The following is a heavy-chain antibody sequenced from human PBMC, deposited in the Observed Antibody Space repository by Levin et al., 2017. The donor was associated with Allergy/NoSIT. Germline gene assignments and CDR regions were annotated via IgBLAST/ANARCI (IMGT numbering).Heavy chain of an antibody. CDR3: ASWGAGYGDDEDY. CDR1: GGTFSSYA. CDR2: IIPIFGTA. Sequence: ASVKVSCKASGGTFSSYAISWVRQAPGQGLEWMGGIIPIFGTANYAQKFQGRVTITADKSTSTAYMELSSLRSEDTAVYYCASWGAGYGDDEDYWGQGTLVTVSS. V-gene: IGHV1-69*06. J-gene: IGHJ4*02. D-gene: IGHD4-17*01.